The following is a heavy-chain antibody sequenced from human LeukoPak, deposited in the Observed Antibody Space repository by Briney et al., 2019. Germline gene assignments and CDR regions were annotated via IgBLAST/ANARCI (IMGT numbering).Heavy chain of an antibody. D-gene: IGHD2/OR15-2a*01. CDR2: IWYDGTNK. CDR3: VRVSESSNSDY. Sequence: PGRSLRLSCAASGFSFTSYGIHWVRQAPGNLLEWVAVIWYDGTNKYYADSVKGRFTISRDTSNNMLYLQMNSLRAEDTAVYYCVRVSESSNSDYWGQGTLVTVSS. V-gene: IGHV3-33*01. CDR1: GFSFTSYG. J-gene: IGHJ4*02.